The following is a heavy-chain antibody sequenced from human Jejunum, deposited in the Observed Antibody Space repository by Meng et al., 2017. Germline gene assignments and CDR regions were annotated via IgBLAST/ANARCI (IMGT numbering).Heavy chain of an antibody. D-gene: IGHD5-18*01. Sequence: QVQLQQWGAGLLKPSETLSLTCTVSGGSISSSSFYWVWIRQPPGMGLEWIGSIDYTEYTHFNASLKSRVTMSIDTSRKQISLMLSSVTAADTAVYYCARGPYTHGHFWYFDLWGRGTLVTVSS. CDR2: IDYTEYT. V-gene: IGHV4-39*01. CDR1: GGSISSSSFY. J-gene: IGHJ2*01. CDR3: ARGPYTHGHFWYFDL.